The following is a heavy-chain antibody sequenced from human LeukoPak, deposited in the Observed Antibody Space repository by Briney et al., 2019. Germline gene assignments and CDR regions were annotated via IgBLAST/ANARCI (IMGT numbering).Heavy chain of an antibody. Sequence: PSETLSLTCAVYGGSFSGYYWSWIRQPPGKGLEWIGEINHSGSTNYNPSLKSRVTISVDTSKNQFSLKLSSVTAADTAVYYCARGRSYDFWSGYLPYFDYWGQGTLSPSPQ. CDR2: INHSGST. D-gene: IGHD3-3*01. J-gene: IGHJ4*02. CDR1: GGSFSGYY. V-gene: IGHV4-34*01. CDR3: ARGRSYDFWSGYLPYFDY.